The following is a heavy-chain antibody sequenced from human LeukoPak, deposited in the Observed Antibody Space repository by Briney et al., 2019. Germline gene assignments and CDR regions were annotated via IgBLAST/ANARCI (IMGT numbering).Heavy chain of an antibody. CDR3: ARGRDTYSSSWYY. CDR2: INHSGST. V-gene: IGHV4-34*01. J-gene: IGHJ4*02. D-gene: IGHD6-13*01. Sequence: SETLSLTCTVSGVSISSYYWSWIRNPPGKGLEWIGEINHSGSTNYNPSLKSRVTISIDTSKNQLSLKLSSVTAADTAVYYCARGRDTYSSSWYYWGQGTLVTVSS. CDR1: GVSISSYY.